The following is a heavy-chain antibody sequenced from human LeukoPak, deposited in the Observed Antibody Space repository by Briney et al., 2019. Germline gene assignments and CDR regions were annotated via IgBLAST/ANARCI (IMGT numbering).Heavy chain of an antibody. CDR3: AREGGEWEYDYVWGSYRYRGYFDY. Sequence: WASVKVSCKASGYTFTSYYIHWVRQAPGQGLEWMGIINPSGVSTSYAQRFQGRVTMTRDMSTSTVYMELSSLRSEDTAVYYCAREGGEWEYDYVWGSYRYRGYFDYWGQGTLVTVSS. CDR1: GYTFTSYY. CDR2: INPSGVST. V-gene: IGHV1-46*01. D-gene: IGHD3-16*02. J-gene: IGHJ4*02.